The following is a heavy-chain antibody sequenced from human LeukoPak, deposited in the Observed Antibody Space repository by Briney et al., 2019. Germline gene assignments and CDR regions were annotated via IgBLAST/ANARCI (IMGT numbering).Heavy chain of an antibody. D-gene: IGHD5-18*01. CDR2: IDPSGSET. CDR1: GYSFTNYW. CDR3: ARQTAMGRSGDY. V-gene: IGHV5-51*01. J-gene: IGHJ4*02. Sequence: GESLKISCTAPGYSFTNYWIGWVRQMPGKGLEWMGIIDPSGSETRYTPSFQGQVTISADKSLSTAYLQWNSLKASDTAMYYCARQTAMGRSGDYWGQGTLVIVSS.